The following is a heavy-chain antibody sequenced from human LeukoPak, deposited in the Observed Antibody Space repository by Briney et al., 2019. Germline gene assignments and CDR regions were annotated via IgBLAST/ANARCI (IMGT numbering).Heavy chain of an antibody. V-gene: IGHV3-23*01. CDR3: AKDGAQYSSGPECDP. Sequence: GGSLRLSCAASGLHFSGTAMRWVRQAPGKGLEWVSAISHDGMNAYYADSVKGRFTIFRDNSKKTVSLEMSSLTAADTGVYYCAKDGAQYSSGPECDPRGQGALVTVSP. CDR2: ISHDGMNA. CDR1: GLHFSGTA. J-gene: IGHJ5*02. D-gene: IGHD6-19*01.